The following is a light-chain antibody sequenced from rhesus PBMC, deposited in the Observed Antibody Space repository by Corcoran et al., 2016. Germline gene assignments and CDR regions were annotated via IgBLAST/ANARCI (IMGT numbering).Light chain of an antibody. J-gene: IGKJ3*01. CDR2: AAT. CDR1: ENVNKY. V-gene: IGKV1-74*01. CDR3: QHSYGTPFT. Sequence: DIQMTQSPSSLSASVGDRVTITCRASENVNKYLHWYQQKPGKAPKLLIYAATTLQSEVPSRFSGSGSGTDYTFTISSLQTEDVASYYCQHSYGTPFTFGPGTKLDIK.